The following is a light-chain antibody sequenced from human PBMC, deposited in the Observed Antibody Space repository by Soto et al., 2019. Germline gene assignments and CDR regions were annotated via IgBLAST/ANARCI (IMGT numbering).Light chain of an antibody. CDR3: QQRHMWPIP. J-gene: IGKJ5*01. CDR1: QRVTSSN. V-gene: IGKV3D-20*02. CDR2: GAS. Sequence: LSHSAGTLSLSAGERATLSCRASQRVTSSNLAWYQQKPGQAPRLLIHGASTRATGIPDRFSGSGSGTDFTLTISSLEPEDSAVYYCQQRHMWPIPFGQGTRLEIK.